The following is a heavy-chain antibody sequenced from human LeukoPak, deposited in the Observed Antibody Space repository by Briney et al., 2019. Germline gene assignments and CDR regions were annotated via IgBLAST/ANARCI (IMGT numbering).Heavy chain of an antibody. V-gene: IGHV4-30-4*08. Sequence: PSETLSLTCTVSGGSISSGDYYWSWIRQPPGTGLEWLGYIYYSGSTYYNPSLKSRVTISVDTSKNQFSLKLSSVTAADTAVYYCARAPYDFWSGYRGRWFDPWGQGTLVTVSS. CDR2: IYYSGST. J-gene: IGHJ5*02. D-gene: IGHD3-3*01. CDR3: ARAPYDFWSGYRGRWFDP. CDR1: GGSISSGDYY.